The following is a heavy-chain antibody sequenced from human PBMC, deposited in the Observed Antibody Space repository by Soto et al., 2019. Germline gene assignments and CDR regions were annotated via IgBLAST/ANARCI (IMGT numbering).Heavy chain of an antibody. Sequence: RGESLKISCAASGLSVSTNFMSWVRQAPGKGLEWLAVIYSGGKTFYADSVKGRFTISKDNSKNTLSLQMNSLRAEDTAVYYCTRDAPGERPYYFYYYGMDVWGQGTTVTVS. CDR3: TRDAPGERPYYFYYYGMDV. J-gene: IGHJ6*02. CDR2: IYSGGKT. CDR1: GLSVSTNF. V-gene: IGHV3-53*01.